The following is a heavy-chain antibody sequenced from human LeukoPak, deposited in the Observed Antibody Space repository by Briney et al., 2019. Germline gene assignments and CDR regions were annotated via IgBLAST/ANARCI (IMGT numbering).Heavy chain of an antibody. CDR3: AKTTGYSDYSPFHH. Sequence: GGSLRLSCAASGFIFSSYAMSWVRQAPGKGLEWVSTVSGSGGTTYHADSVKGRFTVSRDNSRNTLYLQMNSLRVEDTAVYFCAKTTGYSDYSPFHHWGQGTLVTVSS. CDR2: VSGSGGTT. CDR1: GFIFSSYA. V-gene: IGHV3-23*01. J-gene: IGHJ1*01. D-gene: IGHD4-11*01.